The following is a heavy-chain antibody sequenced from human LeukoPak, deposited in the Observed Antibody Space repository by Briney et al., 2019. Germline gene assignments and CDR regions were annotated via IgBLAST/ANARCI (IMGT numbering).Heavy chain of an antibody. V-gene: IGHV3-9*01. CDR2: ISWNSGSI. Sequence: GGSLRLSCAASGFTFDDYAMHWVRQAPGKGLEWVSGISWNSGSIGYADSVKGRFTISRDNAKNSLYLQMNSLRAEDTALYYCAKSFSGSYYWPTFDYWGQGTLVTVSS. J-gene: IGHJ4*02. CDR1: GFTFDDYA. D-gene: IGHD1-26*01. CDR3: AKSFSGSYYWPTFDY.